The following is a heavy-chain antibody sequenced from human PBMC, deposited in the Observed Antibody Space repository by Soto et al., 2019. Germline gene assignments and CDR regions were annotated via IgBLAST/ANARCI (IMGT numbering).Heavy chain of an antibody. CDR1: GDSIRNRNYY. J-gene: IGHJ5*02. V-gene: IGHV4-39*07. CDR3: ARVPDR. Sequence: SETLSLTCTVSGDSIRNRNYYWAWIRQPPGKGLEWIVSRYDDASTFYNPSLKSRVTILVDTSKNQFSLKLSSVTAADTAVYYCARVPDRWGQGTLVTVSS. D-gene: IGHD2-2*01. CDR2: RYDDAST.